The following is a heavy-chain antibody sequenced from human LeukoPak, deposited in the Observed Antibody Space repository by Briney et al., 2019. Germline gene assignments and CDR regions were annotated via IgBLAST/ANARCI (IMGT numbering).Heavy chain of an antibody. J-gene: IGHJ3*02. CDR3: ARDSAARHAFDI. V-gene: IGHV4-30-2*01. CDR1: GASISSGSYY. Sequence: SETLSLTCTVSGASISSGSYYWSWIRQPPGKGLEWIGYIYHSGSTYYNPSLKSRVTISVDRSKNQFSLKLSSVTAADTAVYYCARDSAARHAFDIWGQGTMVTVSS. CDR2: IYHSGST. D-gene: IGHD2-2*01.